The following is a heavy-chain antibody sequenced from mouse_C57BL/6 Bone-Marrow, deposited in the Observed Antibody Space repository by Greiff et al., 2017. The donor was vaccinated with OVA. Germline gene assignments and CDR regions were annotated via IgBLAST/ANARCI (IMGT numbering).Heavy chain of an antibody. CDR3: ARFTTVVATDYAMDY. J-gene: IGHJ4*01. Sequence: VQGVESGPELVKPGASVKISCKASGYAFSSSWMNWVKQRPGKGLEWIGRIYPGDGDTNYNGKFKGKATLTADKSSSTAYMQLSSLTSEDSAVYFCARFTTVVATDYAMDYWGQGTSVTVSS. CDR2: IYPGDGDT. D-gene: IGHD1-1*01. V-gene: IGHV1-82*01. CDR1: GYAFSSSW.